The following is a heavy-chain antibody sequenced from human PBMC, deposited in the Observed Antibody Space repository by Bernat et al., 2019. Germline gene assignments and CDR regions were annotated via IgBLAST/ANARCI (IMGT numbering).Heavy chain of an antibody. CDR1: GFPFRDSS. CDR2: IRSKAYSYAT. J-gene: IGHJ4*02. D-gene: IGHD2-15*01. Sequence: EVQLVESGGGLVQPGGSLKLSCAASGFPFRDSSIHWVRQASGKGLEWVGRIRSKAYSYATTYAASVKDRFTISRDDSKNTAYLQMSSLKTDDTAVYYCSRRHCSGGSCYSDYWGQGTLVTVSS. V-gene: IGHV3-73*01. CDR3: SRRHCSGGSCYSDY.